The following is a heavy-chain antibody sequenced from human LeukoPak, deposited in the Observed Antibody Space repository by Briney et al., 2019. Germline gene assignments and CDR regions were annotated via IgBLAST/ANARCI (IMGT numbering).Heavy chain of an antibody. Sequence: GGSLRLSCTASGFTFTTYTMNWVRQAPGNGLEWVSNIGPGGDERRFYSDSVNGRFTVSRDNSKNTLYLQMNSLKVDDTAIYYCAKDFGRVLGGPGYWGRGTLVIVSS. CDR2: IGPGGDERR. J-gene: IGHJ4*02. D-gene: IGHD3-10*01. CDR3: AKDFGRVLGGPGY. CDR1: GFTFTTYT. V-gene: IGHV3-23*01.